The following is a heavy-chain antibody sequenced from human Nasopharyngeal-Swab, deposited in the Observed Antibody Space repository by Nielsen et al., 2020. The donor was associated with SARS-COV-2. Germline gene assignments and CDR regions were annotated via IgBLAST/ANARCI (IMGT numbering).Heavy chain of an antibody. Sequence: GSLRLSCTVSGGSISPYYWGWIRQPPGKGLEWIGYIYYTGSTNYNPSLKSRVSLSVDTSENQFSLKLSSVTAADTAVYYCARRTTFDYWGQGTLVTVSS. D-gene: IGHD1-1*01. CDR1: GGSISPYY. J-gene: IGHJ4*02. CDR2: IYYTGST. V-gene: IGHV4-59*12. CDR3: ARRTTFDY.